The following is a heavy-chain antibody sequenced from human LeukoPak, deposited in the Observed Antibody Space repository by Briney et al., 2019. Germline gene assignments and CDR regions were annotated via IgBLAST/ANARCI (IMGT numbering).Heavy chain of an antibody. CDR2: IKQDGSEK. Sequence: PGGSLRLSCAASGFTFSSYWMSWVRQAPGKGLEWVANIKQDGSEKYYVDSVKGRFTISRDNAKNSLYLQMNSLRAEDTAVYYCARGWGQQRQDYMDVWGKGTTVTVSS. D-gene: IGHD6-13*01. J-gene: IGHJ6*03. CDR3: ARGWGQQRQDYMDV. CDR1: GFTFSSYW. V-gene: IGHV3-7*01.